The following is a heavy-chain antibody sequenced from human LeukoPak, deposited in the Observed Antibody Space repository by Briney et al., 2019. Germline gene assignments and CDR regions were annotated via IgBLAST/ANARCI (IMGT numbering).Heavy chain of an antibody. CDR1: GFTVSSNY. CDR3: ARDTPLYYDSSGYYYDY. J-gene: IGHJ4*02. CDR2: IYSGGST. D-gene: IGHD3-22*01. Sequence: PGGSLRLSCAASGFTVSSNYMSWVRQAPGKGLEWVSVIYSGGSTYYADSAKGRFTISRDNSKNTLYLQMNSLRAEDTAVYYCARDTPLYYDSSGYYYDYWGQGTLVTVSS. V-gene: IGHV3-66*02.